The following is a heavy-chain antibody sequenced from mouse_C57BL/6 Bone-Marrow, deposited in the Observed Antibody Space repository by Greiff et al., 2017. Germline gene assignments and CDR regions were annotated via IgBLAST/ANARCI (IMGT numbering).Heavy chain of an antibody. CDR2: ISNGGGST. D-gene: IGHD1-1*01. CDR3: ARDYYGSSDY. CDR1: GFTFSDYY. J-gene: IGHJ2*01. V-gene: IGHV5-12*01. Sequence: EVKLVESGGGLVQPGGSLKLSCAASGFTFSDYYMYWVRQTPEKRLEWVAYISNGGGSTYYPDTVKGRFTISRDNAKNTLYLQMSRLKSEDTAMYYCARDYYGSSDYWGQGTTLTVSS.